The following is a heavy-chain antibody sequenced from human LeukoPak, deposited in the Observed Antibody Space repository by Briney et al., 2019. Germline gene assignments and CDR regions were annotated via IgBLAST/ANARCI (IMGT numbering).Heavy chain of an antibody. V-gene: IGHV3-9*01. CDR3: AIGLINYYGMDV. J-gene: IGHJ6*02. CDR2: ISWNSGVI. Sequence: GGSLRLSCAASGFTFDDYAMHWVRQAPGKGLEWVSGISWNSGVIAYADSVRGRFTISRDNAKNSLYLQLNSLRAEDTALYYCAIGLINYYGMDVWGQGTTVTVSS. D-gene: IGHD3-16*01. CDR1: GFTFDDYA.